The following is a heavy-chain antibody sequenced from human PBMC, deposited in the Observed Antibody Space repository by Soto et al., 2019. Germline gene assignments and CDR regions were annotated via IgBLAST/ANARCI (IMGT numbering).Heavy chain of an antibody. D-gene: IGHD1-1*01. Sequence: PGGSLRLSCAASGFTFTTYGMHWVRQAPGKGLEWVAVIWYDGSNKFYADSVKGRFIISRDNSNNILYLQMNSPRAEDTGVYYSARDYSWKAAFDIWGQGTMVTVS. J-gene: IGHJ3*02. CDR2: IWYDGSNK. CDR3: ARDYSWKAAFDI. V-gene: IGHV3-33*01. CDR1: GFTFTTYG.